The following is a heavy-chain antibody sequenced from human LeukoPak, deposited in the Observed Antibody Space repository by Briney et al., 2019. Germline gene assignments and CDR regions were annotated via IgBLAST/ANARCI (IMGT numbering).Heavy chain of an antibody. V-gene: IGHV4-4*07. J-gene: IGHJ5*02. Sequence: SETLSLTCTVSGGSINTYYWSWIRQPAGKGLEWIGRIYTSGSTNYNPSLKSRVTLSVDTSKNQLSLKLGSVTAADTAVYYCARDRYYYDSSSYYYRFDPWGQGTLVTVSS. CDR2: IYTSGST. CDR3: ARDRYYYDSSSYYYRFDP. CDR1: GGSINTYY. D-gene: IGHD3-22*01.